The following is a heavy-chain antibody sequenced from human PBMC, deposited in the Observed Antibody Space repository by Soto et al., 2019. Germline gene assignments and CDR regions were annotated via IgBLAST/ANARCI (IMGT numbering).Heavy chain of an antibody. D-gene: IGHD6-19*01. CDR2: ISSSGGST. J-gene: IGHJ5*02. CDR1: GFTFSSYS. CDR3: AKDSGASYSSGWYNWFDP. Sequence: GGSLRLSCAASGFTFSSYSMNWVRQAPGKGLEWVSSISSSGGSTYYADSVKGRFTISRDNSKNTLYLQMNSLRAEDTAVYYCAKDSGASYSSGWYNWFDPWGQGILVTVSS. V-gene: IGHV3-23*01.